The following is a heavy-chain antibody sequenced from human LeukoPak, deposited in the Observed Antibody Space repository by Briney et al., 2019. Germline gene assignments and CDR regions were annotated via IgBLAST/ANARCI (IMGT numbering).Heavy chain of an antibody. V-gene: IGHV4-34*01. J-gene: IGHJ6*04. CDR2: INHSGST. D-gene: IGHD3-10*01. CDR1: GGSFSGYY. CDR3: ARGVRYYGSGSTIGMDV. Sequence: PSETLSLTCAVYGGSFSGYYWSWIRQPPGKGLEWIREINHSGSTNYNPSLKSRVTISVDTSKNQFSLKLSSVTAADTAVYYCARGVRYYGSGSTIGMDVWGKGTTVTVSS.